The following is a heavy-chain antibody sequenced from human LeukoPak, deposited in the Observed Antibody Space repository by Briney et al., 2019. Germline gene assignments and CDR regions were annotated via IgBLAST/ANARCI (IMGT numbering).Heavy chain of an antibody. Sequence: APVQPSCKVSGYTLTELSIHWVRQAPGKGLEWMGGFDPEDGETIYAQKYQGRVTMTEDTSTDTAYMELSSLRSEDTAVYYCATGFDWLSTRVVPDYWGQGALVIASS. D-gene: IGHD3-9*01. V-gene: IGHV1-24*01. CDR2: FDPEDGET. CDR1: GYTLTELS. CDR3: ATGFDWLSTRVVPDY. J-gene: IGHJ4*02.